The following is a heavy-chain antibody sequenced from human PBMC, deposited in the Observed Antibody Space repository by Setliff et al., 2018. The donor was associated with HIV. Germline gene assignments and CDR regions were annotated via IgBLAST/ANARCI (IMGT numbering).Heavy chain of an antibody. CDR2: FYYSGTT. J-gene: IGHJ3*02. CDR3: ATTAAAGVRGNAFDI. D-gene: IGHD6-13*01. Sequence: PSETLSLTCTVSGGSISSGTYYWGWIRQPPGKGLEWIGSFYYSGTTYYKPSLKSRVTIPVDTSKNQFSLKLSSVTAADTAVYYCATTAAAGVRGNAFDIWGQGTMVT. V-gene: IGHV4-39*07. CDR1: GGSISSGTYY.